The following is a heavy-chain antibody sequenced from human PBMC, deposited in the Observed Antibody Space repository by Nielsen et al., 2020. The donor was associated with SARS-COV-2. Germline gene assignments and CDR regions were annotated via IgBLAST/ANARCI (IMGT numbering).Heavy chain of an antibody. Sequence: WLRQAPGQGLEWMGWINTNTGNPTYAQGFTGRFVFSLDTSVSTAYLQISSLKAEDTAVYYCARAGDYDFDGMDVWGQGTTVTVSS. J-gene: IGHJ6*02. CDR3: ARAGDYDFDGMDV. V-gene: IGHV7-4-1*02. D-gene: IGHD3-3*01. CDR2: INTNTGNP.